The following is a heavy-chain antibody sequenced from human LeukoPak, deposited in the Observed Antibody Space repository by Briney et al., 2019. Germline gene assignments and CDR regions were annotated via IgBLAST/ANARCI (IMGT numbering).Heavy chain of an antibody. CDR3: ARHSDSPNYPDTDSFDL. J-gene: IGHJ3*01. CDR1: GFSISNYY. CDR2: IYATGNT. Sequence: GGSLRLSCAASGFSISNYYMFWARQAPGKGLEWVSVIYATGNTYYANSVKGRFTISRDNSENTLYLQMNSLRVGVTAVYYCARHSDSPNYPDTDSFDLWGQGTTVTVSS. D-gene: IGHD3-22*01. V-gene: IGHV3-53*01.